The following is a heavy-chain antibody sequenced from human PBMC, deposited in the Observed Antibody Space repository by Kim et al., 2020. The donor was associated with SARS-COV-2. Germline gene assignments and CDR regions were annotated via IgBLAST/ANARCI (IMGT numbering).Heavy chain of an antibody. J-gene: IGHJ4*02. V-gene: IGHV4-59*01. CDR1: GGSISSYY. CDR3: AGGYSSPSTGFDY. D-gene: IGHD6-6*01. Sequence: SETLSLTCTASGGSISSYYWSWIRQPPGKGLEWIGYIYYSGSTNYNPSLNSRVTISVDTSKNQFSLKLSSVTAADTAVYYCAGGYSSPSTGFDYWGQGTLVTVST. CDR2: IYYSGST.